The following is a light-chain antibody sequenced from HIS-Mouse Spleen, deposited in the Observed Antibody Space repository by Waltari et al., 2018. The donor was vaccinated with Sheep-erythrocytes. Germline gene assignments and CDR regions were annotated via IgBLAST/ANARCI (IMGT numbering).Light chain of an antibody. CDR3: LQDYNYPYT. CDR2: AAS. J-gene: IGKJ2*01. Sequence: AIQMTQSPSSLSASVGDRVTITCRASQGIRNDLGWYQQKPGKAPKLLIYAASSLQSGVPSRFSGSGAGTDFTLTISSLHPEDFATYYGLQDYNYPYTFGQGTKLEIK. CDR1: QGIRND. V-gene: IGKV1-6*01.